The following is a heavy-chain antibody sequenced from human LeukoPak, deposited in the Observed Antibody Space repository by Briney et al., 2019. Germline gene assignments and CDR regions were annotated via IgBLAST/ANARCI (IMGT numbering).Heavy chain of an antibody. CDR1: GFTFSNYG. D-gene: IGHD6-25*01. V-gene: IGHV3-23*01. J-gene: IGHJ4*02. CDR2: IDSSGGST. Sequence: GGSLRLSCAAPGFTFSNYGMSWVRQAPGKGLEWVSAIDSSGGSTYYADSVRGRFTISRDNSKNTLYLQMNSLRAEDTAVFYCARRTGAASGFDYWGQGTLVTVSS. CDR3: ARRTGAASGFDY.